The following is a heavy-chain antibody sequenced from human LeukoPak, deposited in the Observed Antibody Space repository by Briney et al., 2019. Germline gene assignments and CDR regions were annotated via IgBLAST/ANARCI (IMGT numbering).Heavy chain of an antibody. J-gene: IGHJ4*02. CDR1: GGSISSGDYY. CDR2: IYHSGST. D-gene: IGHD6-19*01. CDR3: ARDSSGIDY. Sequence: SETLSLTCTVSGGSISSGDYYWSWVRQPPGKGLEWIGEIYHSGSTNYNPSLKSRVTISVDKSKNQFSLKLSSVTAADTAVYYCARDSSGIDYWGQGTLVTVSS. V-gene: IGHV4-4*02.